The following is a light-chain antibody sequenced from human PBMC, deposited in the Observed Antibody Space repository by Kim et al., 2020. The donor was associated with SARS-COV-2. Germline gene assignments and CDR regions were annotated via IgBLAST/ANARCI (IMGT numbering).Light chain of an antibody. CDR3: QQYTM. Sequence: STWSAAVGDRVTVTGRASQSLNRWVAWYQQKPGKAPKLLIYKASDLETGVPSRFSVSGSGTEFTLTISSLQPDDFATYYCQQYTMFGQGTKVDIK. V-gene: IGKV1-5*03. CDR2: KAS. CDR1: QSLNRW. J-gene: IGKJ1*01.